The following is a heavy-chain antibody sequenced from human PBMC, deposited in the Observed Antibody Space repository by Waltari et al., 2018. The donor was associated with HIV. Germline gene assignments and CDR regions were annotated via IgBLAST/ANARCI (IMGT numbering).Heavy chain of an antibody. D-gene: IGHD3-10*01. CDR2: MNPNSGNT. J-gene: IGHJ4*02. V-gene: IGHV1-8*01. CDR3: ARHYYGSGSYSDFDY. CDR1: TFTSYD. Sequence: TFTSYDINWVRQATGQGLEWMGWMNPNSGNTGYAQKFQGRVTMTRNTSISTAYMELSSLRSEDTAVYYCARHYYGSGSYSDFDYWGQGTLVTVSS.